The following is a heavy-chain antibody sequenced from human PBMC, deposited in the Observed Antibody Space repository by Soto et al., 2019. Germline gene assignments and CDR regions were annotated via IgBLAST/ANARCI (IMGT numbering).Heavy chain of an antibody. V-gene: IGHV3-72*01. CDR3: ARVALSGDPRNSSDY. J-gene: IGHJ4*02. CDR1: GFTFSDHY. Sequence: EVQLVDSGGGLVQPGGSLRLSCAASGFTFSDHYMDWVRQAPGKGLEGVGRTRNKANSYSTEYAASVKGRFTISRDDSKNSLYLQMNSLKAEDAAVYYCARVALSGDPRNSSDYWGQGTLVTVSS. D-gene: IGHD4-17*01. CDR2: TRNKANSYST.